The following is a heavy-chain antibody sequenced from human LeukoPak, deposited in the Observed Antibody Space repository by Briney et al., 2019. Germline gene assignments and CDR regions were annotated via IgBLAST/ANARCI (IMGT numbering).Heavy chain of an antibody. CDR3: ARVFGGAPEGY. Sequence: SVKVSCKASGGTFSSYAISWVRQAPGQGLEWMGRIIPILGIANYAQKFQGRVTITADKSTSTAYMELSSLRSEDTAVYYCARVFGGAPEGYWGQGTLVTVSS. J-gene: IGHJ4*02. D-gene: IGHD3-16*01. CDR1: GGTFSSYA. V-gene: IGHV1-69*04. CDR2: IIPILGIA.